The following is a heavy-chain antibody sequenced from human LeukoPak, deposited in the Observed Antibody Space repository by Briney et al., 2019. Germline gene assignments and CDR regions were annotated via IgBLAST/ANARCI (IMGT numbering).Heavy chain of an antibody. J-gene: IGHJ5*02. CDR2: IYPGDSDT. V-gene: IGHV5-51*01. D-gene: IGHD3-22*01. CDR1: GYSFTSYW. Sequence: GESLKISCKGSGYSFTSYWIGWVRQMPGKGLEWMGIIYPGDSDTRYSPSFQGQVTISADKSISTAYLQWTSLKASDTAMYYCVRNHYDRSGYYFRLGWFDPWGQGPLVTVSS. CDR3: VRNHYDRSGYYFRLGWFDP.